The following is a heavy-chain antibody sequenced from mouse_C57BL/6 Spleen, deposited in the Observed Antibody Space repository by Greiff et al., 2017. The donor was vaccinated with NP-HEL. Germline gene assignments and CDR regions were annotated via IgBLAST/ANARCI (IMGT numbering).Heavy chain of an antibody. CDR3: ARSYPYYYAMDY. J-gene: IGHJ4*01. V-gene: IGHV1-55*01. CDR1: GYTFTSYW. CDR2: IYPGSGST. Sequence: VQLQQSGAELVKPGASVKMSCKASGYTFTSYWKTWVKQSPGQGLEWIGDIYPGSGSTNDIEKFKSKATLTVDTSSSTAYMQLSSLTSEDSAVYYCARSYPYYYAMDYWGQGTSVTVSS. D-gene: IGHD2-10*01.